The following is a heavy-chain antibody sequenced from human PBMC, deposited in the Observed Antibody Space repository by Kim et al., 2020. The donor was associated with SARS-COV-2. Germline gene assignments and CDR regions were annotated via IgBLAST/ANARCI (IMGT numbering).Heavy chain of an antibody. CDR2: ISGSGGST. V-gene: IGHV3-23*01. CDR1: GFTFSSYA. Sequence: GGSLRLSCAASGFTFSSYAMSWVRQAPGKGLEWVSAISGSGGSTYYADSVKGRFTISRDNSKNTLYLQMNSLRAEDTAVYYCARGKKGTIFGVVISQGLNYYYYYGMDVGGQGTTVTVSS. D-gene: IGHD3-3*01. J-gene: IGHJ6*02. CDR3: ARGKKGTIFGVVISQGLNYYYYYGMDV.